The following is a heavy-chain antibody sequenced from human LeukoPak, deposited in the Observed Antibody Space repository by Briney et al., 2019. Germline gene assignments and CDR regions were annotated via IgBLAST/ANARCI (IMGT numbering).Heavy chain of an antibody. CDR2: IYPGDSDT. V-gene: IGHV5-51*01. CDR1: GYSFTNYW. CDR3: ARGVRGYHFDY. J-gene: IGHJ4*02. Sequence: GESLKISCKGSGYSFTNYWIGWVRQMPGKGLEWMGMIYPGDSDTRYSPSFQGQVTISADESISTAYVQWSSLKASDTAMYYCARGVRGYHFDYWGQGTLVTVSS. D-gene: IGHD5-12*01.